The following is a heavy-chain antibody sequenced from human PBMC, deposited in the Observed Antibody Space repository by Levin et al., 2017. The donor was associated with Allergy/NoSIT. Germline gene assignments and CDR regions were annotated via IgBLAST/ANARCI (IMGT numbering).Heavy chain of an antibody. CDR3: ARGYYDFWSGSPYYYGMDG. D-gene: IGHD3-3*01. V-gene: IGHV4-59*01. J-gene: IGHJ6*02. CDR2: IYYSGST. CDR1: GGSISSYY. Sequence: SETLSLTCTVSGGSISSYYWSWIRQPPGKGLEWIGYIYYSGSTNYNPSLKSRVTISVDTSKNQFSLKLSSVTAADTAVYYCARGYYDFWSGSPYYYGMDGWGQGTTVTVSS.